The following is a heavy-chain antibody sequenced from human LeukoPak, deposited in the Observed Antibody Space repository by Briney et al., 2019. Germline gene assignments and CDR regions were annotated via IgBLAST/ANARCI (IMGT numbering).Heavy chain of an antibody. CDR3: ARSRDGYNGWFDP. V-gene: IGHV4-39*07. Sequence: SETLSLTCTVSGGPISSSSYYWGWIRQPPGKGLEWIGSIYYSGSTYYNPSLKSRVTISVDTSKNQFSLKLSSVTAADTAVYYCARSRDGYNGWFDPWGQGTLVTVSS. CDR1: GGPISSSSYY. J-gene: IGHJ5*02. D-gene: IGHD5-24*01. CDR2: IYYSGST.